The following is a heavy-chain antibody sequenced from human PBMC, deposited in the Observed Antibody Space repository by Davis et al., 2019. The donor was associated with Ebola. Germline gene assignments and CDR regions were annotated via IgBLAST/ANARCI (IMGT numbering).Heavy chain of an antibody. Sequence: PGGSLRLSCAASGFTFSSYAMHWVRQAPGKGLEWVAVIWYDGSNKQYADSVKGRFTISRDNSKNTQYLQMNSLRAEDTAVYYCARDSTAMVTFFDYWGQGTLVTVSS. D-gene: IGHD5-18*01. V-gene: IGHV3-33*08. CDR3: ARDSTAMVTFFDY. J-gene: IGHJ4*02. CDR2: IWYDGSNK. CDR1: GFTFSSYA.